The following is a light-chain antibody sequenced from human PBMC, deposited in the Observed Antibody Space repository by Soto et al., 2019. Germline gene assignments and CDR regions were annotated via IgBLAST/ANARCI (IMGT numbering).Light chain of an antibody. CDR3: AAWDDRLTGPYV. CDR1: SSNIGSNY. Sequence: QSVLTQPPSASGTPGQRVTISCSGSSSNIGSNYVYWYQQLPGTAPKLLIYRNNQRPSGVPDRFSGSKSGTSASLAITGLRFEDEADYYCAAWDDRLTGPYVRATGTKVTVL. CDR2: RNN. V-gene: IGLV1-47*01. J-gene: IGLJ1*01.